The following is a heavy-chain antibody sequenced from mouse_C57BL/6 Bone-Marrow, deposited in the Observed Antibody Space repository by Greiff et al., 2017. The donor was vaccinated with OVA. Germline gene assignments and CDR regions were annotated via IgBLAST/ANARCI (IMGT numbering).Heavy chain of an antibody. V-gene: IGHV1-58*01. D-gene: IGHD2-1*01. CDR1: GYTFTSYG. Sequence: EVKLLQSGAELVRPGSSVKLSCKTSGYTFTSYGINWVKQRPGQGLEWIGYIYLGNGYTDYNEKFKGKATLTSDTSSSTAYMQLSSLTSEDSAVYFCARDENGKGDYGGQGTAVTVSS. CDR2: IYLGNGYT. J-gene: IGHJ4*01. CDR3: ARDENGKGDY.